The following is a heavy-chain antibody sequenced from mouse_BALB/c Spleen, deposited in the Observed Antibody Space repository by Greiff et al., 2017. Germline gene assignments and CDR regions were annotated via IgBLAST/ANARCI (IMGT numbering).Heavy chain of an antibody. J-gene: IGHJ4*01. CDR2: ISSGGSYT. D-gene: IGHD2-14*01. CDR1: GFTFSSYA. V-gene: IGHV5-9-4*01. Sequence: EVQGVESGGGLVKPGGSLKLSCAASGFTFSSYAMSWVRQSPEKRLEWVAEISSGGSYTYYPDTVTGRFTISRDNAKNTLYLEMSSLRSEDTAMYYCARVDRYDDAMDYWGQGTSVTVSS. CDR3: ARVDRYDDAMDY.